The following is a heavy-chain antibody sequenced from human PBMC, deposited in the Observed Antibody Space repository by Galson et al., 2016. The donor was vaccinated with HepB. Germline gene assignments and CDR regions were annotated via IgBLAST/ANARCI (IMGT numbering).Heavy chain of an antibody. D-gene: IGHD3-10*01. J-gene: IGHJ4*02. CDR3: AGDRDPAGFDY. V-gene: IGHV3-30*09. Sequence: SLRLSCAASEFIFTKSVMHWVRQAPGKGLAWVAVISHDTTTKYYADSVKGRFEISRDNSKNTLYLQMNSLRPEDTALYYCAGDRDPAGFDYWGQGTLVTVSS. CDR2: ISHDTTTK. CDR1: EFIFTKSV.